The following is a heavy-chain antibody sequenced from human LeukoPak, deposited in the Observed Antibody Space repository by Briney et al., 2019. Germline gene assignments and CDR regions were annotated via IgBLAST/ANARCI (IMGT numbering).Heavy chain of an antibody. CDR3: ASNYYDSSGYYSSDAFDI. CDR2: IYYSGST. Sequence: SGTLSLTCTVSGRSITNYYWSWIRQPPGKGLEWIGYIYYSGSTNYNPSLKSRVTISVDTSKNQFSLKLSSVTAADTAVYYCASNYYDSSGYYSSDAFDIWGQGTMVTVSS. D-gene: IGHD3-22*01. J-gene: IGHJ3*02. CDR1: GRSITNYY. V-gene: IGHV4-59*01.